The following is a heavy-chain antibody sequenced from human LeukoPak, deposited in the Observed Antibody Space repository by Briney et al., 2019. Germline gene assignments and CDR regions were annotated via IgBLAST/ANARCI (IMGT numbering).Heavy chain of an antibody. CDR2: ISYDGSNK. V-gene: IGHV3-30*18. D-gene: IGHD5-12*01. CDR1: GFTFSSYG. J-gene: IGHJ6*02. CDR3: AKVRGGGYDSHYYYYGMDV. Sequence: GGSLRLSCAASGFTFSSYGTHWVRQAPGKGLEWVAVISYDGSNKYYADSVKGRFTISRDNSKNTLYLQMNSLRAEDTAVYYCAKVRGGGYDSHYYYYGMDVWGQGTTVTVSS.